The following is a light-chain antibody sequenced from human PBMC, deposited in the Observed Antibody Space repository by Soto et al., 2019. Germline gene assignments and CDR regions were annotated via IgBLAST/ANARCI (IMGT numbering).Light chain of an antibody. CDR2: EVS. J-gene: IGLJ1*01. CDR3: SSYAGSNNFV. CDR1: SSDIGAYIY. V-gene: IGLV2-8*01. Sequence: QSALTQPPSASGSPGQSVTIPCTGTSSDIGAYIYVSWYQQYPGKAPKLMISEVSRRPSGVPERFSGSKSGNTASLTVSGLQADDEAHYYCSSYAGSNNFVFGTGTKVTVL.